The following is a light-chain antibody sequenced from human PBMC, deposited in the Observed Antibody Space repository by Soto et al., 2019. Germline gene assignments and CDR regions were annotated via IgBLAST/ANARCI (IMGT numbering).Light chain of an antibody. CDR2: DAS. CDR1: QSISSW. J-gene: IGKJ2*01. CDR3: QQYSTYPPYT. Sequence: DIQMTQSPSTLSASVGDRVTITCRASQSISSWLAWYQHKPGKAPKLLIYDASNLESRVPSRFSGSGSGTEFTLTICSLQPGDFTTYYCQQYSTYPPYTFGQGTKREIK. V-gene: IGKV1-5*01.